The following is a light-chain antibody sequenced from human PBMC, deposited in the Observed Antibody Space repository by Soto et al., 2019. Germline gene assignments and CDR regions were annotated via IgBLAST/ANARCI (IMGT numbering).Light chain of an antibody. Sequence: QSALTQPASVSGSPGQSITISCTGTSSDVVGYNYVSWYQQHPGKAPKFMIYDVSNRPSGVSNRFSGSKSGSTASLTISGLQAEDEADYYCSSYTTSNTRQIVFGTGTKVTVL. CDR1: SSDVVGYNY. CDR3: SSYTTSNTRQIV. CDR2: DVS. J-gene: IGLJ1*01. V-gene: IGLV2-14*01.